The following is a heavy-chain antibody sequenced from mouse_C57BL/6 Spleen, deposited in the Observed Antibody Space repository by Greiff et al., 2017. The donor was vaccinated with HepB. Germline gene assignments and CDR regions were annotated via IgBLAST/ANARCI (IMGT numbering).Heavy chain of an antibody. Sequence: DVKLVESGAELVKPGASVKLSCTASGFNIKDYYMHWVKQRTEQGLEWIGRIDPEDGETKYAPKFQGKATITADTSSNTAYLQLSSLTSEDTAVYYCARRDYYGSSYGDFDYWGQGTTLTVSS. J-gene: IGHJ2*01. CDR3: ARRDYYGSSYGDFDY. D-gene: IGHD1-1*01. CDR2: IDPEDGET. V-gene: IGHV14-2*01. CDR1: GFNIKDYY.